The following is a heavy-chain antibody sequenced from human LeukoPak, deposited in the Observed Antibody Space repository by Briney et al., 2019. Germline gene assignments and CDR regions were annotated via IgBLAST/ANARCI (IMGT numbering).Heavy chain of an antibody. CDR1: GDSFSSNSAA. Sequence: SQTLSLTCAISGDSFSSNSAAWNWIRQPPSRGLEWLGRTYYRSKWYNDYAVAVKSRIPITPDTSKNQFSLQLNSVTPEDTAVYYCAREQWYEDAFDIWGQGTMVTVSS. V-gene: IGHV6-1*01. D-gene: IGHD2-15*01. J-gene: IGHJ3*02. CDR3: AREQWYEDAFDI. CDR2: TYYRSKWYN.